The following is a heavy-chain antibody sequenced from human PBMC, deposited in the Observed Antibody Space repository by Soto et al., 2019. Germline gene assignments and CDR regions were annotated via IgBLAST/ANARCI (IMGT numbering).Heavy chain of an antibody. CDR2: IYHSGST. V-gene: IGHV4-4*02. CDR1: GGSISSSNW. Sequence: SETLSLTCAVSGGSISSSNWWSWVRQPPGKGLEWIGEIYHSGSTNYNPSLKSRVTISVDKSKNQFSLKLSSVTAADTAVYYCASGLAISGYSYGYRFDYWGQGTLVTVSS. D-gene: IGHD5-18*01. CDR3: ASGLAISGYSYGYRFDY. J-gene: IGHJ4*02.